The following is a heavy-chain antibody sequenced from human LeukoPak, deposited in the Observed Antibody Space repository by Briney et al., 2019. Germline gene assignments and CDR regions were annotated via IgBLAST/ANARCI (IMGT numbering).Heavy chain of an antibody. J-gene: IGHJ6*04. CDR3: ARVRRGWYGLRYGMDV. CDR2: IYHSGST. D-gene: IGHD6-19*01. Sequence: SETLSLTCAISGYSISSGYYWGWIRQPPGKGLEWIGSIYHSGSTYYNPSLKSRVTISVDTSKNQFSLKLSSVTAADTAVYYCARVRRGWYGLRYGMDVWGKGTTVTVSS. CDR1: GYSISSGYY. V-gene: IGHV4-38-2*01.